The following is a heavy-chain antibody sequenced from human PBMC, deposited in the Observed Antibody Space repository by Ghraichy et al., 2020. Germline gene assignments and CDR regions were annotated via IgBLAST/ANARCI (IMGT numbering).Heavy chain of an antibody. D-gene: IGHD3-10*01. CDR1: GESFNDYY. J-gene: IGHJ4*02. CDR3: ARGNRRYGSGDYYNDQALDF. V-gene: IGHV4-34*01. CDR2: VNPIGTT. Sequence: SQTLSLTCGVFGESFNDYYWAYIRQSPGKGLEWIGEVNPIGTTIYNPSFKSRVRMSVDTSKNQFSLTLTPVTAADTAVYFCARGNRRYGSGDYYNDQALDFWGQGTLVTVSS.